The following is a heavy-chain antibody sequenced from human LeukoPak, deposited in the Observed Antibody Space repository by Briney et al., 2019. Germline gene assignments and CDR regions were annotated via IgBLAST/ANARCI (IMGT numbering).Heavy chain of an antibody. CDR3: ARDVAGRIDY. V-gene: IGHV1-8*01. CDR2: TNPNSGNT. J-gene: IGHJ4*02. D-gene: IGHD6-19*01. CDR1: GYTFTSYD. Sequence: GASVKVSCKASGYTFTSYDINWERQATGQGLEWMGWTNPNSGNTGYAQKFQGRVTMTRNTSISTAYMELSSLRSEDTAVYYCARDVAGRIDYWGQGTLVTVSS.